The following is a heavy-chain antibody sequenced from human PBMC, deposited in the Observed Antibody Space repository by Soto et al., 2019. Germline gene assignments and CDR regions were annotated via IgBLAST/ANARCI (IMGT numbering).Heavy chain of an antibody. CDR2: ISSGGRNK. J-gene: IGHJ5*02. Sequence: GCLLPPCPAFGFTFNTYALHWVRQAPGKGLEWVAVISSGGRNKNYAASVKGSFTISRENSKNTMSLEMDSLQPGDTAIYYCVREGYSSDYYIKWFDPWGQGTQVTVYS. CDR1: GFTFNTYA. D-gene: IGHD3-22*01. V-gene: IGHV3-30*04. CDR3: VREGYSSDYYIKWFDP.